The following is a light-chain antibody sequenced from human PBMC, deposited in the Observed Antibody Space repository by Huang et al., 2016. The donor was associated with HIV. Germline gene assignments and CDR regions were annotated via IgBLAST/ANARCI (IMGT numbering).Light chain of an antibody. CDR2: DAS. Sequence: EIVLTQSPATLSLSPGERATLSCRASQSVSSYLAWYQQKPGQAPRLLMYDASNRASDIPARFSGSGSGTDFTFTISSLEPEDFAVYYCQQRSNWPVTFGPGTKVDIK. CDR3: QQRSNWPVT. V-gene: IGKV3-11*01. J-gene: IGKJ3*01. CDR1: QSVSSY.